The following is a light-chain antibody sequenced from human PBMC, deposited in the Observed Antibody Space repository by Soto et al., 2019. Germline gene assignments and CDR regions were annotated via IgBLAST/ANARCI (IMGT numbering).Light chain of an antibody. CDR1: QSLLHSNGYNY. CDR3: MQALQTPT. V-gene: IGKV2-28*01. Sequence: DIVMTQSPLSLPVTPGEPASISCRSSQSLLHSNGYNYLDWYLQKPGQSPQLLIYLGSNRASGVPDRFSGSGSGTDFTLKISRVEGEDVGVYYCMQALQTPTFGQGTKVEIK. J-gene: IGKJ1*01. CDR2: LGS.